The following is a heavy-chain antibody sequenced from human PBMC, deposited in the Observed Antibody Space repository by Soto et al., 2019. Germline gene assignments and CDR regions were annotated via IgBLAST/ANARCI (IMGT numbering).Heavy chain of an antibody. J-gene: IGHJ6*02. D-gene: IGHD3-3*01. CDR2: ISGSGSST. V-gene: IGHV3-23*01. CDR3: AKAVTISGSFYYGMDV. CDR1: GFTFSNYA. Sequence: GGSLRLSCAASGFTFSNYAMNWVRQAPGKGLEWVSGISGSGSSTHYADSVKGRFTISRDNSKNRMYLQVHSLRSEDTAVYYCAKAVTISGSFYYGMDVWGQGTTVTVSS.